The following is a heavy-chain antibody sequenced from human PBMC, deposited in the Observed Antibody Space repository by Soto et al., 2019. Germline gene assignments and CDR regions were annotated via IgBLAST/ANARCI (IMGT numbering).Heavy chain of an antibody. Sequence: ASVKVSCKVSGYTLTELSMHWVRQAPGKGLEWMGGFDPEDGETIYAQKFQGRVTMTEDTSTDTAYMELSSLRSEDTAVYYCATASMTVTTPSVFDYWGQGTLVTVS. CDR3: ATASMTVTTPSVFDY. D-gene: IGHD4-17*01. CDR1: GYTLTELS. CDR2: FDPEDGET. V-gene: IGHV1-24*01. J-gene: IGHJ4*02.